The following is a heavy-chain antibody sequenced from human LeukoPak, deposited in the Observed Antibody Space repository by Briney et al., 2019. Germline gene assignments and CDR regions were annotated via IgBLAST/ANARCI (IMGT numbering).Heavy chain of an antibody. CDR2: IYYNGDT. V-gene: IGHV4-59*01. D-gene: IGHD6-13*01. CDR3: ARSIAAASFWIDY. CDR1: GDSITGYS. Sequence: SETLSLTCSVSGDSITGYSWSWIRQTPGKGLEWIGYIYYNGDTHYNPSLNSRLSISVDTPNNQFSLNLRSVTAADTAVYYCARSIAAASFWIDYWGQGTLVTVSS. J-gene: IGHJ4*02.